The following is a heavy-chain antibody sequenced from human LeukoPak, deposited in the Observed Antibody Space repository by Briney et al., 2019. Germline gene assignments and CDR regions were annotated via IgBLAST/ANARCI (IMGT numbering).Heavy chain of an antibody. D-gene: IGHD3-10*01. V-gene: IGHV1-8*01. CDR3: AVWFGEFYYFDY. CDR2: MNPNSGNT. CDR1: GYTFTSYD. J-gene: IGHJ4*02. Sequence: ASVKVSCKASGYTFTSYDINWVRQATGQGLEWMGWMNPNSGNTGYAQKFQGRVTMTRNTSISTAYMELSSLRSEDTAVYYCAVWFGEFYYFDYWGQGNLVTVSS.